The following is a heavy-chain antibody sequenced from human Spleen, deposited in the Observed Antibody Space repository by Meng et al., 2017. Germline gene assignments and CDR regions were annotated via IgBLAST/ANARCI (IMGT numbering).Heavy chain of an antibody. J-gene: IGHJ3*02. Sequence: GESLKISCEVSGFSFSNSAMSWVRQAPGKGLEWVSAISGSAGTTYYADSVKGRFTISRDKSDNTLYLQMNSLRAEDTAVYYCGKDSRGVDAFDIWGQGTMVTVSS. CDR3: GKDSRGVDAFDI. V-gene: IGHV3-23*01. D-gene: IGHD3-10*01. CDR1: GFSFSNSA. CDR2: ISGSAGTT.